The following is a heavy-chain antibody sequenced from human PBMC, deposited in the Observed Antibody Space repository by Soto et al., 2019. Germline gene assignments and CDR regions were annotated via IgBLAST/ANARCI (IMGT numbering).Heavy chain of an antibody. D-gene: IGHD6-13*01. J-gene: IGHJ1*01. Sequence: SLRLSCAASEFTFDDYAMHWVRQVPWKGLEWVSGINWNSGSIGYGDSVKGRFAISRDNAKNSLHLQMNSLSAEDTAFYYCVKDESINWYSGHFRHWGQGTLVTVSS. CDR3: VKDESINWYSGHFRH. CDR1: EFTFDDYA. CDR2: INWNSGSI. V-gene: IGHV3-9*01.